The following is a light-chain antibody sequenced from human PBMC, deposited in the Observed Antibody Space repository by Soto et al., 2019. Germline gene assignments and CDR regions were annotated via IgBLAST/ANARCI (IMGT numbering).Light chain of an antibody. Sequence: QSFLTQPRSVSGSPGQSVTISCTGTSSDVGGYNYVSWYQQHPGKAPKLMIYDVSKRPSGVPDRFSGSKSGNTASLTISGLQAEDEADYYCCSYAGSYTWVFGGGTKVTVL. CDR1: SSDVGGYNY. V-gene: IGLV2-11*01. CDR3: CSYAGSYTWV. J-gene: IGLJ3*02. CDR2: DVS.